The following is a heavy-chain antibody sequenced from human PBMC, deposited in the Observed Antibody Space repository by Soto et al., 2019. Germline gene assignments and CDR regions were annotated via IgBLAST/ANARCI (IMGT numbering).Heavy chain of an antibody. CDR3: ARGHYYYATGV. CDR1: GGYVSSGVFS. J-gene: IGHJ6*02. CDR2: TDPGGSP. Sequence: SETQSVTCSVSGGYVSSGVFSWDWIRQPAGQALQWIGHTDPGGSPHYTPPLRSRVSLSLARSTNVISLNLTSMTPAHAPVYFCARGHYYYATGVWGQGTTVTVSS. V-gene: IGHV4-30-2*01.